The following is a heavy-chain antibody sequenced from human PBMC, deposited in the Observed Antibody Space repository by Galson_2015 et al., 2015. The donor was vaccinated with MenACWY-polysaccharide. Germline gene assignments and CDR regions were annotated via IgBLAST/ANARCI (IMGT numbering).Heavy chain of an antibody. D-gene: IGHD4-23*01. J-gene: IGHJ4*02. CDR2: ISTGGTNI. Sequence: LRLSCAASGFAFSDFYMSWMRQAPGKGLEWLAYISTGGTNIYYAESVTGRFTMSRDNSRNALYLQMNDLRAEDTAICYCARDLRRYGGDSVANDYSGPGTLVTDSS. CDR3: ARDLRRYGGDSVANDY. CDR1: GFAFSDFY. V-gene: IGHV3-11*01.